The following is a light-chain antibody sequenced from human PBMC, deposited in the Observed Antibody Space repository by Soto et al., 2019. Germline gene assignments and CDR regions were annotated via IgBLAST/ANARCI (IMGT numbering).Light chain of an antibody. V-gene: IGLV2-23*01. J-gene: IGLJ3*02. CDR2: EGS. Sequence: QSALTQPASVSGSPGQSITISCTGTSSDVGSYNLVSWYQQHPGKAPKLMIYEGSKRPSGVSNRFSGSKSGNTASLTIFGLLASDAAAYYSRSYAGSSVHCVFGGGTKLTVL. CDR1: SSDVGSYNL. CDR3: RSYAGSSVHCV.